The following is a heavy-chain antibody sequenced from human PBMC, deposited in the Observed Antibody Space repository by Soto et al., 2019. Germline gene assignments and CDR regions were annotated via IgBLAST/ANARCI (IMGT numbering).Heavy chain of an antibody. J-gene: IGHJ4*02. V-gene: IGHV3-66*01. CDR2: IYSGDNT. D-gene: IGHD5-12*01. Sequence: GGSLRLSCAASGFTVSSNYMSWVRQAPGKGLEWVSVIYSGDNTYYADSVKGRFTISRDNSKNTLYLQMNSLRAEDTAVYYCARDTVATTLDYWGQGTLVTVSS. CDR1: GFTVSSNY. CDR3: ARDTVATTLDY.